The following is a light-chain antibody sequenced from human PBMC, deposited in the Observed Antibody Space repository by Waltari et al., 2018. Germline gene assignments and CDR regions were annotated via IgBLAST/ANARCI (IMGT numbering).Light chain of an antibody. CDR1: QSISSY. Sequence: DIQMTQSPSSLSASVGDRVTIPCRASQSISSYLNWYQQKPGKAPKPLFYAASSLQSGVPSRFSGSGSGTDFTLTISSLQPEDFATYYCQQSYSTPDTFGQGTKLEIK. J-gene: IGKJ2*01. CDR2: AAS. CDR3: QQSYSTPDT. V-gene: IGKV1-39*01.